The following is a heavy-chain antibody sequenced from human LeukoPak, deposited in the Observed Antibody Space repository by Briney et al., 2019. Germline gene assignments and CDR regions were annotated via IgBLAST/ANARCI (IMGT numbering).Heavy chain of an antibody. CDR2: IKQDGSEK. V-gene: IGHV3-7*01. CDR1: GFTFSSYW. Sequence: GGSLRLSCAASGFTFSSYWMSWVRQAPGKGLEWVANIKQDGSEKYYVDSVKGRFTISRDNAKNSLNLQMNSLRAEDTAVYYCAREGSSGYYYDAFDIWGQGTMVTVSS. D-gene: IGHD3-22*01. J-gene: IGHJ3*02. CDR3: AREGSSGYYYDAFDI.